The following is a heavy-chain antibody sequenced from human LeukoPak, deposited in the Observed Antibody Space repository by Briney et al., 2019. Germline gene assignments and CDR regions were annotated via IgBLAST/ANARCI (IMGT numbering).Heavy chain of an antibody. D-gene: IGHD5-12*01. V-gene: IGHV3-11*04. CDR2: ISSIGSTI. CDR3: ARLTGYDWESSYDY. CDR1: GFTFSDYY. J-gene: IGHJ4*02. Sequence: PGGSLRLSCAASGFTFSDYYMSWIRQAPGKGLEWVSYISSIGSTIYYADSVKGRFTISRDNAKNSLYLQMNSLRAEDTAVYYCARLTGYDWESSYDYWGQGTLVTVSS.